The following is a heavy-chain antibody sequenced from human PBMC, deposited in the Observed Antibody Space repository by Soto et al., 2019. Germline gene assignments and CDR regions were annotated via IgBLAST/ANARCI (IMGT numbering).Heavy chain of an antibody. CDR3: AGELARFCSSTSCPLDY. J-gene: IGHJ4*02. Sequence: SVKVSCKASGVTFSRQDMRWVRQAPGQGLEWMGGIIPIFGTPQYAEKFQDRVTITADVSTSTAYMELSSLTSEDTAVYYCAGELARFCSSTSCPLDYWGQGTLVTVSS. CDR1: GVTFSRQD. CDR2: IIPIFGTP. V-gene: IGHV1-69*13. D-gene: IGHD2-2*01.